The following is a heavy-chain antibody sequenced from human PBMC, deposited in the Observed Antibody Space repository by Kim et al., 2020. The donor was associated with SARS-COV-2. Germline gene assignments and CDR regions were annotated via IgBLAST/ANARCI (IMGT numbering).Heavy chain of an antibody. V-gene: IGHV1-46*01. J-gene: IGHJ6*02. Sequence: KFQGRVTMTRDTSTSTVYMELSSLRSEDTAVYYCATNSGYDSYYYYGMDVWGQGTTVTVSS. D-gene: IGHD5-12*01. CDR3: ATNSGYDSYYYYGMDV.